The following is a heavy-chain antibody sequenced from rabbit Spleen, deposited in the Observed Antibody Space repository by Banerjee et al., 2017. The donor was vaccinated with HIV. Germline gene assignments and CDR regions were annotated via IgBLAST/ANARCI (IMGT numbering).Heavy chain of an antibody. CDR3: ARLGHADYPYAYGLKL. CDR1: GFDFSYYG. Sequence: QEQLVESGGGLVQPGGSLKLPCKASGFDFSYYGVSWVRQAPGKGLEWIGYIDPLFGSTYYASWVKGRFTISKTSSTTVTLQMTSLTAADTATYFCARLGHADYPYAYGLKLWGQGTLVTVS. CDR2: IDPLFGST. V-gene: IGHV1S39*01. D-gene: IGHD6-1*01. J-gene: IGHJ4*01.